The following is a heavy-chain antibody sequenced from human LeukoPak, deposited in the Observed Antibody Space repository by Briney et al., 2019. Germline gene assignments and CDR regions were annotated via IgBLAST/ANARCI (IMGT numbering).Heavy chain of an antibody. CDR2: MSSSGSTI. V-gene: IGHV3-48*03. CDR3: ARVVRGFGVVIGEFMDV. CDR1: GFTFSSYE. D-gene: IGHD3-3*01. Sequence: PGGSLRLSCAASGFTFSSYEMHWVRQAPGKGLEWVSYMSSSGSTIYYADSVKGRFTISRDNAKNSLYLQMNSLRAEDTAVYYCARVVRGFGVVIGEFMDVWGKGTTVTVSS. J-gene: IGHJ6*03.